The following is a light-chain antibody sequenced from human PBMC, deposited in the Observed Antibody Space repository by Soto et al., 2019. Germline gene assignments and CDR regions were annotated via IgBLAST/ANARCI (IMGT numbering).Light chain of an antibody. CDR1: SSDVGGYNY. J-gene: IGLJ3*02. CDR2: DVS. Sequence: QSALTQSASVSGSPGQSITISCTGTSSDVGGYNYVSWYQQHPSKAPKLIIYDVSNRPSGVSTRFSGSKSGNTASLTISGLQAEDEADYSCSSYTSTNSWVFGGGTKLTVL. V-gene: IGLV2-14*01. CDR3: SSYTSTNSWV.